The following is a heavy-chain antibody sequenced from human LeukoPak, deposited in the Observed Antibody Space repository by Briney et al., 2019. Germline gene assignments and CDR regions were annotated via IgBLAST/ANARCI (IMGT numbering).Heavy chain of an antibody. J-gene: IGHJ5*02. CDR1: GYSISSGYY. CDR2: IYHSGST. D-gene: IGHD2-2*01. Sequence: PSETPSLTCTVSGYSISSGYYWGWIRQPPGKGLEWIGSIYHSGSTYYNPSLKSRVTISVDTSKNQFSLKLSSVTAADTAVYYCARNGERWGSYLVPAALVDPWGQGTLVTVSS. CDR3: ARNGERWGSYLVPAALVDP. V-gene: IGHV4-38-2*02.